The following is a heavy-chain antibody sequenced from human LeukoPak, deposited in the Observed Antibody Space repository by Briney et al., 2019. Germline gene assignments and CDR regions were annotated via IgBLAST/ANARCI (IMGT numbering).Heavy chain of an antibody. CDR3: ARGIVGANFDS. CDR1: GGSINYFY. D-gene: IGHD1-26*01. J-gene: IGHJ4*02. Sequence: SETLSLTCTVSGGSINYFYWNWIRQPPGKGLEWIGYVYYSGNTYYNPSLKSRFTISVDTSKNQFSLKLTSVTAADTAVYYCARGIVGANFDSWGQGTLVTVSS. V-gene: IGHV4-59*01. CDR2: VYYSGNT.